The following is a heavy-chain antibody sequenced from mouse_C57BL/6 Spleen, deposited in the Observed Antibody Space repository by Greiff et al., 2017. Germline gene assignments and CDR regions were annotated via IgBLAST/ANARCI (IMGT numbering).Heavy chain of an antibody. J-gene: IGHJ4*01. CDR3: AKNFHYYGSSYDAMDY. D-gene: IGHD1-1*01. V-gene: IGHV2-5*01. Sequence: QVQLQQSGPGLVQPSQSLSITCTVSGFSLTSYGVHWVRQSPGKGLEWLGVIWRGGSTDYNAAFMSRLSITKYNSKSQVFFKMNSLQADDTAIYYCAKNFHYYGSSYDAMDYWGQGTSVTVSS. CDR1: GFSLTSYG. CDR2: IWRGGST.